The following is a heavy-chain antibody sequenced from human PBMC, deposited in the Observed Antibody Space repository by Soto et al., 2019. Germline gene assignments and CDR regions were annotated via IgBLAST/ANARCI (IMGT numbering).Heavy chain of an antibody. V-gene: IGHV1-18*01. J-gene: IGHJ4*02. CDR1: GYTFTSYG. D-gene: IGHD4-17*01. CDR2: ISAYNGNT. CDR3: ARVTSWSPSTVTRFDY. Sequence: ASVKVSCKASGYTFTSYGISWVRQAPGQGLEWMGWISAYNGNTNYAQKLQGRVTMTTDTSTSTAYMELRSLRSDDTAVYYCARVTSWSPSTVTRFDYWGQGTLVTVSS.